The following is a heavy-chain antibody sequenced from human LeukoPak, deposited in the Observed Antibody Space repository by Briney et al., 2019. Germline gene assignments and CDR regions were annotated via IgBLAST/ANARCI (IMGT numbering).Heavy chain of an antibody. CDR1: GFTFDDYA. D-gene: IGHD6-19*01. Sequence: GRSLRLSCAASGFTFDDYAMHWVRQAPGKGLEWVSGISWNSGSIGYADSVKGRFTISRDNAKNSLYLQMNSLRAEDMALYYCAKDRQWLPGGGLDYWGPGTMVTVSS. CDR2: ISWNSGSI. V-gene: IGHV3-9*03. J-gene: IGHJ4*02. CDR3: AKDRQWLPGGGLDY.